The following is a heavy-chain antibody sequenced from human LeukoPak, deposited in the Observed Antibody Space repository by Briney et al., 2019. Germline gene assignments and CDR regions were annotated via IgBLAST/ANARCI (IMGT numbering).Heavy chain of an antibody. D-gene: IGHD3-3*01. CDR1: GGSISSGDYY. V-gene: IGHV4-30-4*08. CDR2: IYYSGST. Sequence: NASETLSRTCTVSGGSISSGDYYWSWIRQPPGKGREWIGYIYYSGSTYYNPSLKSRVTIPVDTSKNQFSLKLSSVTAADTAVCYCARAPPTYFWSGYGYYYMDVWGKGTTVTVSS. CDR3: ARAPPTYFWSGYGYYYMDV. J-gene: IGHJ6*03.